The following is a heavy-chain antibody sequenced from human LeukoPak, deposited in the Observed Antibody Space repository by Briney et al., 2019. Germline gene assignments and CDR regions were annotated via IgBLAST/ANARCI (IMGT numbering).Heavy chain of an antibody. CDR2: ISYDGSNK. CDR1: GFIFGSYA. CDR3: ARRANLTD. D-gene: IGHD2-21*02. V-gene: IGHV3-30*04. J-gene: IGHJ4*02. Sequence: GGSLRLSCETSGFIFGSYAIHWVRQAPGKGLEWVAVISYDGSNKYYADSVKGRFTISRDNSKNTVYLQMSSLRAEDTAVYYCARRANLTDWGQGTLVTVSS.